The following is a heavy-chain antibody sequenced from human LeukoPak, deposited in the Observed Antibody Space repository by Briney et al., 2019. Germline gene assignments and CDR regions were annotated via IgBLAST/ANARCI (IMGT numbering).Heavy chain of an antibody. CDR1: GYTFTSYG. V-gene: IGHV1-18*01. J-gene: IGHJ4*02. CDR3: ARDVDTAMVSFSDY. D-gene: IGHD5-18*01. CDR2: ISAYNGNT. Sequence: GASVKVSCKASGYTFTSYGISWVRQAPGQGLEWMGWISAYNGNTNYAQKLQGRVTMTTDTSTSTAYMELRSLRSDDTAVYYCARDVDTAMVSFSDYWGQGTLVTVSS.